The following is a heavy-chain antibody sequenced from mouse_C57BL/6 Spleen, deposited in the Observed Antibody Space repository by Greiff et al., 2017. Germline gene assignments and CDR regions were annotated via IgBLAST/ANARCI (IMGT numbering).Heavy chain of an antibody. CDR3: ARSEITTVVATDYAMDY. CDR2: IDPNSGGT. J-gene: IGHJ4*01. D-gene: IGHD1-1*01. CDR1: GYTFTSYW. Sequence: VQLQQPGAELVKPGASVKLSCKASGYTFTSYWMHWVKQRPGRGLEWIGRIDPNSGGTKYNEKFKSKATLTVDKPSSTAYMQLSSLTSEDSAVXYCARSEITTVVATDYAMDYWGQGTSVTVSS. V-gene: IGHV1-72*01.